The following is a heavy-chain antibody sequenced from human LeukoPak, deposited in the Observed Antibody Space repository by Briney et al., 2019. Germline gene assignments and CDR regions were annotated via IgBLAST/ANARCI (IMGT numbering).Heavy chain of an antibody. Sequence: SVKVSCKASGGTFISYAISWVRQAPGQGLEWMGGIIPIFGTANYAQKFQGRVTITTDESTSTAYMELSSLRSEDTAVYYCARVSSAGGHDAFDIWGQGTMVTVSS. CDR1: GGTFISYA. CDR2: IIPIFGTA. V-gene: IGHV1-69*05. CDR3: ARVSSAGGHDAFDI. D-gene: IGHD6-25*01. J-gene: IGHJ3*02.